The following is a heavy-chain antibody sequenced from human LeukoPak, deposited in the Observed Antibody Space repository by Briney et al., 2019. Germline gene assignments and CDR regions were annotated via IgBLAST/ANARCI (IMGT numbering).Heavy chain of an antibody. J-gene: IGHJ6*03. Sequence: ASVKVSCKASGYTFTSYYMHWVRQAPGQGLEGMGIINPSGGSTSYAQKSQGRVTMTRDTSTSTVYMELSSLRSEDTAVYYCASHPTHQLMDVWGKGTTVTVSS. D-gene: IGHD1-1*01. CDR1: GYTFTSYY. CDR2: INPSGGST. CDR3: ASHPTHQLMDV. V-gene: IGHV1-46*03.